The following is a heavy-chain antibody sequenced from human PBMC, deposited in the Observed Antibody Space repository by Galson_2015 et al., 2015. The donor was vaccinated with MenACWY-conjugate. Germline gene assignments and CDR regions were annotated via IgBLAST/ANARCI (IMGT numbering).Heavy chain of an antibody. V-gene: IGHV3-15*07. CDR2: IKTTPEGGTT. Sequence: SLRLSCAVSGFTFRNYWMNWVRQAPGKGLEWVGRIKTTPEGGTTDYAAPVKGRFTISRDDSKNTLYLQMNSLNTEDTAVYYCTTGRVFTAADNPQGNYYYYYMDVWGKGTTVTVSS. CDR3: TTGRVFTAADNPQGNYYYYYMDV. CDR1: GFTFRNYW. J-gene: IGHJ6*03. D-gene: IGHD2-2*01.